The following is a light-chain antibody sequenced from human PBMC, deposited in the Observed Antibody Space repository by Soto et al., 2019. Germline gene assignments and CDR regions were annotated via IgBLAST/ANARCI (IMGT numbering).Light chain of an antibody. J-gene: IGKJ5*01. CDR1: QSVSIL. V-gene: IGKV3-11*01. CDR2: GAS. CDR3: QQRSNWPLT. Sequence: EIVMTQSPATLSVSPGERATLSCRASQSVSILLAWYQQKPGQAPRLLIYGASNRATGIPARFSGSGSGTDFTLTISSLEPEDFAVYYCQQRSNWPLTFGQGTRLEIK.